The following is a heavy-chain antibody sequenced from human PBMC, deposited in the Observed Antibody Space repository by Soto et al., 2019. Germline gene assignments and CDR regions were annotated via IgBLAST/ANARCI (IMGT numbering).Heavy chain of an antibody. V-gene: IGHV1-2*02. Sequence: ASVKVSCEASGYTFTGYYMHWVRQAPGQGLEWMGWINPNSGGTNYAQKFQGRVTMTRDTSISTAYMELSRLRSDDTAVYYCARVYDSSGYYKDWGQGTLVTVSS. CDR3: ARVYDSSGYYKD. CDR2: INPNSGGT. J-gene: IGHJ4*02. D-gene: IGHD3-22*01. CDR1: GYTFTGYY.